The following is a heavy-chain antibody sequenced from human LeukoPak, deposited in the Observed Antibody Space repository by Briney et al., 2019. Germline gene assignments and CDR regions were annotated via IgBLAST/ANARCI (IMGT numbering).Heavy chain of an antibody. CDR3: AREADGGSYLAVWAY. V-gene: IGHV3-30*04. CDR2: ISYDGSNK. J-gene: IGHJ4*02. CDR1: GFTFSSYT. D-gene: IGHD1-26*01. Sequence: PGGSLRLSCAASGFTFSSYTMHWVRQAPGKGLEWVAVISYDGSNKYYADSGKGRFTISRDYFKNMVYLQMNGLRAEDTAVYYCAREADGGSYLAVWAYWGQGTLVTVSS.